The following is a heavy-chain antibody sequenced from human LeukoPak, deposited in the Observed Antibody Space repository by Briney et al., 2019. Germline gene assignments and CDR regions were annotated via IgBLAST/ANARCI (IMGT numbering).Heavy chain of an antibody. CDR3: ASQTVGELSLPDY. D-gene: IGHD3-16*02. J-gene: IGHJ4*02. CDR2: IYYSGST. V-gene: IGHV4-39*01. CDR1: GFTFSSYW. Sequence: GSLRLSCAASGFTFSSYWMSWIRQPPGKGLEWIGSIYYSGSTYYNPSLKSRVTISVDTSKNQFSLKLSSVTAADTAVYYCASQTVGELSLPDYWGQGTLVTVSS.